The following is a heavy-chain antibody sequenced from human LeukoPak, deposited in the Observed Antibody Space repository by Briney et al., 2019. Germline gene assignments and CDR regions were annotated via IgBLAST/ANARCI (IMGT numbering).Heavy chain of an antibody. CDR2: IIPIFGTA. J-gene: IGHJ4*02. Sequence: SVKVSCKASGGTFSSYAISWVRQAPGQGLEWMGGIIPIFGTANYVQKFQGRVTITADESTSTAYMELSSLRSEDTAVYYCARPGLKYDFWSEEFYFDYWGQGTLVTVSS. V-gene: IGHV1-69*13. CDR1: GGTFSSYA. CDR3: ARPGLKYDFWSEEFYFDY. D-gene: IGHD3-3*01.